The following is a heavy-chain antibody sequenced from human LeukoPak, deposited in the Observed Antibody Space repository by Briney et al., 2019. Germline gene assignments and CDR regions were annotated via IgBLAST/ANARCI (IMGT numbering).Heavy chain of an antibody. Sequence: PGGSLRLSCAASGLTFSSHAMSWVRQAPGKGLEWVSSFSGSGGSTRYPDSVKGRFTISRDNSRDTLFLQMNSLRAEDTAVYYCASHRGASSYDAFDIWGQGTVVTVSS. D-gene: IGHD6-13*01. CDR1: GLTFSSHA. J-gene: IGHJ3*02. CDR3: ASHRGASSYDAFDI. V-gene: IGHV3-23*01. CDR2: FSGSGGST.